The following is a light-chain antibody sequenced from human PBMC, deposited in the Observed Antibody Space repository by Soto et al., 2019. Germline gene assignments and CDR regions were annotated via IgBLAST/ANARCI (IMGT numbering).Light chain of an antibody. CDR2: DVS. CDR1: QRISGW. V-gene: IGKV1-5*01. Sequence: DIPMTQSPSTLSASLGDTVTITCRASQRISGWLAWHQQKPGKAPKLLIDDVSALKRGVPPRFSGTGSGTEFTLSISSLQPDDFATYYCQHYNSYSEAFGQGTKVDNK. CDR3: QHYNSYSEA. J-gene: IGKJ1*01.